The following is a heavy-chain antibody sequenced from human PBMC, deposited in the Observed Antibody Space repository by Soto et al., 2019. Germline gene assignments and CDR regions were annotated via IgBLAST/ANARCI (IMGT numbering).Heavy chain of an antibody. CDR1: GGTFSSYA. CDR2: IIPIFGTA. J-gene: IGHJ6*02. CDR3: ATLLRYFDWYYYGMDV. D-gene: IGHD3-9*01. V-gene: IGHV1-69*13. Sequence: SVNVSCKASGGTFSSYAISWVRQAPGQGLEWMGGIIPIFGTANYAQKFQGRVTITADESTSTAYMELSSLRSEDTAVYYCATLLRYFDWYYYGMDVWGQGTTVTVSS.